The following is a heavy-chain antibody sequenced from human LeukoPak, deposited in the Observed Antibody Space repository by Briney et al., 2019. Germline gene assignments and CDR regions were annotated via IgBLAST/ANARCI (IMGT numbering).Heavy chain of an antibody. V-gene: IGHV3-30*04. J-gene: IGHJ5*02. CDR1: GVTFSSYA. Sequence: GGSLRLSCAASGVTFSSYAMHWVRQAPGKGLEWVAVISYDGSNKYYADSVKGRFTISRDNSKNTLYLQMNSLRAEDTAVYYCASGGWLLWGWFDPWGQGTLVTVSS. CDR2: ISYDGSNK. D-gene: IGHD3-3*01. CDR3: ASGGWLLWGWFDP.